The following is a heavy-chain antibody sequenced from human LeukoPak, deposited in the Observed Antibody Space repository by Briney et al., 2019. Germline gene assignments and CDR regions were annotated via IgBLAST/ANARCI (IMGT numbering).Heavy chain of an antibody. CDR2: ISWNSGSI. CDR3: ARDLSDFGCG. D-gene: IGHD3-9*01. Sequence: GGSLRLSCAASGFTFDDYAMHWVRQAPGKGLEWVSGISWNSGSIGYADSVKGRFTISRDNATNSLYLQMNSLRAEDTAVYYCARDLSDFGCGWGQGTLVTVSS. J-gene: IGHJ4*02. V-gene: IGHV3-9*01. CDR1: GFTFDDYA.